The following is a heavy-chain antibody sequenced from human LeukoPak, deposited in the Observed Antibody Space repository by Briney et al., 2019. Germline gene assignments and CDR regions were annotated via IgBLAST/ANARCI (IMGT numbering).Heavy chain of an antibody. J-gene: IGHJ5*02. Sequence: SETLSLTCTVSGGSINSYYWSWIRQPAGKGLEWVGRIYSSGSTNYNPSLKSRVIMSVDTSKNQFSLKLSSMTAADTAVYYCARGGSSWNNWFDPWGQGTLVTVSS. CDR3: ARGGSSWNNWFDP. V-gene: IGHV4-4*07. CDR1: GGSINSYY. D-gene: IGHD6-13*01. CDR2: IYSSGST.